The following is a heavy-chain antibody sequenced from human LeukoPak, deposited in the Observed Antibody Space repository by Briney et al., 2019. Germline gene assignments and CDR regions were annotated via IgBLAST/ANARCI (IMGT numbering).Heavy chain of an antibody. J-gene: IGHJ4*02. CDR2: VYHNGRT. Sequence: PSETLSLTCSVSGGSISGYYWSWIRQLPGERLEWIGFVYHNGRTTYNPSLESRVTISVDTSRNQVSLNLWFVTAADTAVYYCARGLFLQQWLVQGYWGQGTLVTVSS. D-gene: IGHD6-19*01. CDR3: ARGLFLQQWLVQGY. V-gene: IGHV4-59*01. CDR1: GGSISGYY.